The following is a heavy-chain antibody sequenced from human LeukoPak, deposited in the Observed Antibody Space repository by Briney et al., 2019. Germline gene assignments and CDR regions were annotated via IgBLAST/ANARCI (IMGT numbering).Heavy chain of an antibody. CDR2: ISGSGGST. CDR1: GFTFSSYA. Sequence: GGSLRLSCAASGFTFSSYAMSWVRQAPGKGLEWVPAISGSGGSTYYADSVKGRFTISRDNSKNTLYLQMNSLRAEDTAVYYCAKMMTHYDILTGYYSSSYYFDYWGQGTLVTVSS. CDR3: AKMMTHYDILTGYYSSSYYFDY. D-gene: IGHD3-9*01. V-gene: IGHV3-23*01. J-gene: IGHJ4*02.